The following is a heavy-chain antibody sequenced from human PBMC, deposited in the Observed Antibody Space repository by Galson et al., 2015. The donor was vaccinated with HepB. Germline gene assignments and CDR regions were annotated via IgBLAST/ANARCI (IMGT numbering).Heavy chain of an antibody. V-gene: IGHV3-21*01. CDR2: ISGTGTYI. CDR1: GFTFSSYS. D-gene: IGHD5-24*01. Sequence: SLRLSCAASGFTFSSYSLIWVRQAPGKGLEWVSSISGTGTYIYYGDSVKGRLTISRDNAKNSVYLQMNSLRAEDTGVFYCARGRDGHKRGFDSWGQGTLVTVSS. CDR3: ARGRDGHKRGFDS. J-gene: IGHJ4*02.